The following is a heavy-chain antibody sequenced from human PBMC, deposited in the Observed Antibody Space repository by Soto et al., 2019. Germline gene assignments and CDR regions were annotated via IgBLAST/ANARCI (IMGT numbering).Heavy chain of an antibody. V-gene: IGHV3-53*01. Sequence: GGSLRLSCAASGFTVSTYYMSWARQAPGKGLEWVSVIFGGGSIYYADSVKGRFTISRDNSKNTVYLQMDSLRAEDTAVYYCARGGTVATLYYFSHWGQGTLLTVSS. CDR3: ARGGTVATLYYFSH. CDR2: IFGGGSI. D-gene: IGHD4-17*01. J-gene: IGHJ4*02. CDR1: GFTVSTYY.